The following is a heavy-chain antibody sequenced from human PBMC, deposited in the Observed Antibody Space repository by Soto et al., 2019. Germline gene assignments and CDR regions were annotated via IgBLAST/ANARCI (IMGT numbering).Heavy chain of an antibody. J-gene: IGHJ4*02. V-gene: IGHV3-66*01. CDR1: AGTASNEY. D-gene: IGHD3-16*01. Sequence: RRSCRHCRTASAGTASNEYMTWVRQAPGKGLEWVAVIQDGGSISYADSVSDRFTISRDNAKNTVFLEMNSLRPEDTAVYFCARGEGSGSNALGHWGRGT. CDR3: ARGEGSGSNALGH. CDR2: IQDGGSI.